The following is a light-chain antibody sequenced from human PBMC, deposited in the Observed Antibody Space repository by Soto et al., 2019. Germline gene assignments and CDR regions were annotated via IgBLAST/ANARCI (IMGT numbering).Light chain of an antibody. V-gene: IGKV1-33*01. CDR3: QQYENLPT. CDR1: QTISSC. CDR2: DAS. J-gene: IGKJ5*01. Sequence: DIQMTHSPSTLSGSVGDRVTITCRARQTISSCLAWYQHKPGKAPKLLIYDASNLEAGVPSRFRGSGSGKDFTFTISRLQPEDIATYYCQQYENLPTFGQGTRLEI.